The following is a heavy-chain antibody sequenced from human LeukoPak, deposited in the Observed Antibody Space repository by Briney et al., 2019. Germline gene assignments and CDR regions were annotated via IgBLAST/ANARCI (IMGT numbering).Heavy chain of an antibody. V-gene: IGHV4-61*02. Sequence: SQTLSLTCTVSGGSISSGSYYWSWIRQPAGKGLEWIGRIYTSGSTNYNPSLKSRVTISVDTSKNQFSLKLSSVTAADTGVYYCARVQQWLLHFDYWGQGTLVTVS. CDR3: ARVQQWLLHFDY. D-gene: IGHD6-19*01. J-gene: IGHJ4*02. CDR2: IYTSGST. CDR1: GGSISSGSYY.